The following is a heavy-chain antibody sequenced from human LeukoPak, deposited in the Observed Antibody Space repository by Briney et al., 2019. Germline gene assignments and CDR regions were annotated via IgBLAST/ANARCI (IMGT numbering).Heavy chain of an antibody. CDR2: IIPIFGTA. Sequence: SVKVSCKASGGTFSSYAISWGRQAPGQGLEWMGGIIPIFGTANYAQKFQGRVTITADESTSTAYMELSSLRSEDTAVYYCARRGGLGSGSYYNEYFQHWGQGTLVTVSS. J-gene: IGHJ1*01. D-gene: IGHD3-10*01. V-gene: IGHV1-69*01. CDR1: GGTFSSYA. CDR3: ARRGGLGSGSYYNEYFQH.